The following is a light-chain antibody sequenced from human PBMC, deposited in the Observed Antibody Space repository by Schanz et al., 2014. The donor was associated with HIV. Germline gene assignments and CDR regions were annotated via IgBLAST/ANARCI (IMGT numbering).Light chain of an antibody. Sequence: IQMTQSPSTVSASVGDRVTITCRASQTIGRFLAWYQQKPGTAPVLLIYQASTLETGVPSRFSGSGYGTDFTLTISSLQPEDFATYFCLQDYTYSWTFGQGTKVEIK. CDR1: QTIGRF. CDR2: QAS. CDR3: LQDYTYSWT. V-gene: IGKV1-5*03. J-gene: IGKJ1*01.